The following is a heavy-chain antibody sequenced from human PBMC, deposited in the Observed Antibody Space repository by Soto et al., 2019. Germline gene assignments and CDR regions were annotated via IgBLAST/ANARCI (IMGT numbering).Heavy chain of an antibody. D-gene: IGHD3-16*02. V-gene: IGHV3-11*01. CDR1: GLSLSEYY. CDR3: VLRFFDRNTSALYFEH. CDR2: ISGSGHNI. Sequence: PGGSMRLSCVASGLSLSEYYLSWICQSPGKRLEWLSYISGSGHNIYYAESVKGRCTICRDKDKKRLYLHMNSQRVCDTPVYYSVLRFFDRNTSALYFEHLRQVTQVTFSS. J-gene: IGHJ4*02.